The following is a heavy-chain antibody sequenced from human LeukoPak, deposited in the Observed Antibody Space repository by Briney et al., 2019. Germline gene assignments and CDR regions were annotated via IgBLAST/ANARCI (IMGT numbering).Heavy chain of an antibody. CDR1: GGSISSGSYF. D-gene: IGHD3-22*01. Sequence: SETLSLTCTVSGGSISSGSYFWSWIRQPAGKGLEWIGRIYTSGSANYLPSLQSRLTISIDTSKNQFSLKLSSVTAADTAVYYCAREDYYDSSGYPYYFDYWGQGTLVTVSS. V-gene: IGHV4-61*02. CDR3: AREDYYDSSGYPYYFDY. CDR2: IYTSGSA. J-gene: IGHJ4*02.